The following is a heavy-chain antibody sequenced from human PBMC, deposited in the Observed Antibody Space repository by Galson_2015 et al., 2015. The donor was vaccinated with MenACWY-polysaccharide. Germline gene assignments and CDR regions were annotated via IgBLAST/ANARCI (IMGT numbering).Heavy chain of an antibody. V-gene: IGHV3-7*01. J-gene: IGHJ3*01. CDR2: IKEDGSEK. CDR3: ARDPHCGAGCSIHDAFDV. Sequence: SLRLSCAASGFTFSTYWMNWVRQAPGKGLEWVANIKEDGSEKYYVDSVKGRFTISRDNAKNTVYLQMNSLRAEDTAVYYCARDPHCGAGCSIHDAFDVWGQGTKVTVSS. D-gene: IGHD2-21*02. CDR1: GFTFSTYW.